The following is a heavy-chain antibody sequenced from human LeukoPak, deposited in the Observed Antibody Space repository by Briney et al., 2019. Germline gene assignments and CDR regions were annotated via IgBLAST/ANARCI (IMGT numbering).Heavy chain of an antibody. CDR1: GFTFSNYA. D-gene: IGHD6-19*01. CDR2: ISGSGDST. V-gene: IGHV3-23*01. Sequence: GGSLRLSCAASGFTFSNYAMRWVRQAPGQGLEWVSGISGSGDSTYYADSVKGRFTISRDNSKNTLYLQMNSLRAEDTAVYYCARRSGIAVAGAFDYWGQGTLVTVSS. CDR3: ARRSGIAVAGAFDY. J-gene: IGHJ4*02.